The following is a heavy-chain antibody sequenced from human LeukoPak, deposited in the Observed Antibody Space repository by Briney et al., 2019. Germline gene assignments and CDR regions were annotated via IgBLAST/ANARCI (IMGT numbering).Heavy chain of an antibody. V-gene: IGHV5-51*01. D-gene: IGHD2-21*02. CDR3: ARLRGCGGDCYFTQECYFDY. Sequence: PGESLKISCKGSGYSFTSYWIGWVRQMPGKGLEWMGIIYPGDPATRYSPSFQGQVTISADKSISTAYLQWSSLKASDTAMYYCARLRGCGGDCYFTQECYFDYWGQGTLVTVSS. CDR1: GYSFTSYW. CDR2: IYPGDPAT. J-gene: IGHJ4*02.